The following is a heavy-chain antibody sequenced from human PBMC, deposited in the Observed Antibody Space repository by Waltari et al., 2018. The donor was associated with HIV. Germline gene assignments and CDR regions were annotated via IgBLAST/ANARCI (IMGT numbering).Heavy chain of an antibody. Sequence: QVQLQESGPGLVKPSETLSLTCAVSGYSISSGYYWGWIRQPPGKGLEWIGSIYHSGSTYYNPSLKSRVTIAVDTSKNQFSLKLSSVTAADTAVYYCARARDDWNDHGMDVWGQGTTVTVSS. V-gene: IGHV4-38-2*01. CDR1: GYSISSGYY. J-gene: IGHJ6*02. D-gene: IGHD1-1*01. CDR3: ARARDDWNDHGMDV. CDR2: IYHSGST.